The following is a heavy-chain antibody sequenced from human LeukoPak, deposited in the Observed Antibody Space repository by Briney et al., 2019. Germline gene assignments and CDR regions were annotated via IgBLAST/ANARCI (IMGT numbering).Heavy chain of an antibody. CDR3: ARDGNCSGGSCTGVDY. J-gene: IGHJ4*02. Sequence: GGSLRLSCAASGFTFSSYSMNWVRQAPGKGLEWVSSISSSSSYIYYADSVKGRFTISRDNAKNSLYLQMNSLRAEDTAVYYCARDGNCSGGSCTGVDYWGQGTLVTVSS. CDR1: GFTFSSYS. V-gene: IGHV3-21*01. CDR2: ISSSSSYI. D-gene: IGHD2-15*01.